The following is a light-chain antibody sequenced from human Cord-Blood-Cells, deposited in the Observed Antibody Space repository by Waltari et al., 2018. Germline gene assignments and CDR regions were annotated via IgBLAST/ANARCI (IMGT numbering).Light chain of an antibody. Sequence: EMVMTQSPLSLPVTPGAPASISFRPSQSLLHSNGYNYLDWYLQKPGQSPQLLIYLGSNRASGVPDRFSGSGSGTDFTLKISRVEAEDVGVYYCMQALQTPWTFGQGTKVEIK. J-gene: IGKJ1*01. CDR3: MQALQTPWT. V-gene: IGKV2-28*01. CDR2: LGS. CDR1: QSLLHSNGYNY.